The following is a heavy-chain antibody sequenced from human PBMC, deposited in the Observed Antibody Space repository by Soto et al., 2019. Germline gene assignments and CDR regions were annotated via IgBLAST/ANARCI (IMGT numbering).Heavy chain of an antibody. CDR1: GYTFTSYG. D-gene: IGHD3-10*01. V-gene: IGHV1-18*01. Sequence: QVQLVQSGAEVKKPGASVKVSCKASGYTFTSYGISWVRQAPGQGLEGRGWISAYSGKTNYAQKLQGRDTMTTDTATSTAYMELRSLRSDDTAVYYCARGHTPYYDGSGAEVGNPWGQGTLVTVSS. CDR3: ARGHTPYYDGSGAEVGNP. CDR2: ISAYSGKT. J-gene: IGHJ5*02.